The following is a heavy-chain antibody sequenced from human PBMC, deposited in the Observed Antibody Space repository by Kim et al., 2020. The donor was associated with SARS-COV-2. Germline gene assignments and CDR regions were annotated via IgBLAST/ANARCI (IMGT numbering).Heavy chain of an antibody. CDR2: ISYDGSNK. CDR3: ARKGVGATHSFDY. Sequence: GGSLRLSCAASGFTFSSYAMHWVRQAPGKGLEWVAVISYDGSNKYYADSVKGRFTISRDNSKNTLYLQMNSLRAEDTAVYYCARKGVGATHSFDYWGQGTLVTVSS. CDR1: GFTFSSYA. J-gene: IGHJ4*02. D-gene: IGHD1-26*01. V-gene: IGHV3-30-3*01.